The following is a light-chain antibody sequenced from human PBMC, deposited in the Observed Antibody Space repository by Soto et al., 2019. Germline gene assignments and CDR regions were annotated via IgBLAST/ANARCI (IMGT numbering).Light chain of an antibody. J-gene: IGLJ2*01. CDR2: SDN. Sequence: QSVLTQSPSASGTPGQRVTISCSGSSSNIGSNTVNWFQQLPGTAPKLLIYSDNQRPSGVPDRFSGSKSGTSASLAISGLQSQDEADYYCAAWDYSLNGVVVGGGTQLTVL. CDR1: SSNIGSNT. V-gene: IGLV1-44*01. CDR3: AAWDYSLNGVV.